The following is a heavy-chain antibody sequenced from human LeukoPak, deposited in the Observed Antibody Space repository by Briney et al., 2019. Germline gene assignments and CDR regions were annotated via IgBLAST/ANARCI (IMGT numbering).Heavy chain of an antibody. V-gene: IGHV3-74*01. J-gene: IGHJ3*02. CDR1: GFTFSSFW. D-gene: IGHD3-10*01. CDR3: ATRPLLDI. Sequence: GGSLRLSCAASGFTFSSFWMHCGRQAPGKGLVWVSRINSDGSSTSYADSVKGRFTISRDNAKNTLYLQMNSLRAEDTAVYYCATRPLLDIRGERTMVTVSS. CDR2: INSDGSST.